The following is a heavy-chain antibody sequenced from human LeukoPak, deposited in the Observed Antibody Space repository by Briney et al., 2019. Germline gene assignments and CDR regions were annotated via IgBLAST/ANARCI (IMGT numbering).Heavy chain of an antibody. D-gene: IGHD4-17*01. CDR2: ISSSGSTI. CDR1: GFTFSSYE. V-gene: IGHV3-48*03. J-gene: IGHJ4*02. Sequence: GGSLRLSCAASGFTFSSYEMNWVRQAPGKGLEWVSYISSSGSTIYYADSVKGRFTISRDNAKNSLYLQMNSLRVEDTAVYYCARDGAYGDYFDYWGQGTLVIVSS. CDR3: ARDGAYGDYFDY.